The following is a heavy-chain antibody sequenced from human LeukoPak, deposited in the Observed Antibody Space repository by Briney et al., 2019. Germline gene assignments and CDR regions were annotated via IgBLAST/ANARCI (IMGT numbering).Heavy chain of an antibody. CDR2: VFHSGST. D-gene: IGHD3-22*01. Sequence: SETLSLTCTVSGDSISTYYWSWIRQPPGKGLEWIGYVFHSGSTNYNPSLKSRVTISVDTSKNQFSLILTSVTAADTAVYYCARAGNGYYPFDYWGQGNLVTVSS. J-gene: IGHJ4*02. CDR3: ARAGNGYYPFDY. CDR1: GDSISTYY. V-gene: IGHV4-59*01.